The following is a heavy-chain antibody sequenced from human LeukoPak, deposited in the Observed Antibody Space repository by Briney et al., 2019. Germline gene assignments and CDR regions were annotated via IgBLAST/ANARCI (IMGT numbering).Heavy chain of an antibody. D-gene: IGHD3-10*01. CDR1: GFTFSRYW. CDR2: IATDGSRT. CDR3: AGLYGSGSNYKDY. Sequence: SGGSLRLSCAASGFTFSRYWMHWVRQTPGKGLVWVARIATDGSRTTYADSVRGRFTISRDNSKNTVYLQMSTLRAEDTALYYCAGLYGSGSNYKDYWGQGTLVTVSS. V-gene: IGHV3-74*01. J-gene: IGHJ4*02.